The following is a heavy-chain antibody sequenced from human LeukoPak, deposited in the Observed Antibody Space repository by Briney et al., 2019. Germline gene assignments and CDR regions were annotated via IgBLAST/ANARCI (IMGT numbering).Heavy chain of an antibody. J-gene: IGHJ3*02. V-gene: IGHV3-30-3*01. CDR2: ISYDGSSK. CDR1: GFTFSSYA. Sequence: GGSLRLSCAASGFTFSSYAMHWVRQAPGKGLEWVAVISYDGSSKYYADSVKGRFTISRDNSKNTLYLQMNSLRAEDTAVYYCARGVAVAFDAFDIWGQGTMVTVSS. CDR3: ARGVAVAFDAFDI. D-gene: IGHD6-19*01.